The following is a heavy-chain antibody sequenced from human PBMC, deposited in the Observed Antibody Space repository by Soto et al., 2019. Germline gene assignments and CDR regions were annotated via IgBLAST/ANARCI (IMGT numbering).Heavy chain of an antibody. CDR2: INQDGNED. J-gene: IGHJ4*02. V-gene: IGHV3-7*01. CDR3: ARTGDGHHDFLDY. CDR1: GFTFSSYW. D-gene: IGHD1-1*01. Sequence: GGSLRLSCGASGFTFSSYWMNWVRKAPGKGLEWVANINQDGNEDNLLDSVKGRFTISRDNAKNSLFLQMNSLRVDDTAVYYCARTGDGHHDFLDYWGQGALVTVSS.